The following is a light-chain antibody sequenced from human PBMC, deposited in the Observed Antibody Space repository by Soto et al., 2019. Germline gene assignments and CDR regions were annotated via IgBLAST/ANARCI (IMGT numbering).Light chain of an antibody. J-gene: IGKJ1*01. V-gene: IGKV1-5*01. CDR2: DAS. Sequence: IPLTPSPSTLSASVVDGITIPCRSSQSIGTWLAWYQHRPGEGPKLLIHDASSLESGVPSRFSGSGSATEFSLTISSLESGDSGTYHCQQYATYAPSTFGQGTKVDIK. CDR1: QSIGTW. CDR3: QQYATYAPST.